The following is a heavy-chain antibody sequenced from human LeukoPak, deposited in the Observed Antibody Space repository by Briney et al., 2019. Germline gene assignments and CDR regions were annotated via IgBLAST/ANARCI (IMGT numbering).Heavy chain of an antibody. J-gene: IGHJ4*02. CDR3: AKTRWVAGPYFDY. V-gene: IGHV3-23*01. CDR2: VSPSGNTT. CDR1: GFTFSTYA. Sequence: PAGSLRLSCAASGFTFSTYAISWVRQAPGKGLEWVSGVSPSGNTTYYPDSVKGRFAISRDNAKNTVYLQMNSVRADDTAVYYCAKTRWVAGPYFDYWGQGTLVTVSS. D-gene: IGHD4-23*01.